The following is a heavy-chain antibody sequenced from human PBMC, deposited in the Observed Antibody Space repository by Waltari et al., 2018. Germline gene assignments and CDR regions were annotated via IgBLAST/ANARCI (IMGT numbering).Heavy chain of an antibody. CDR2: IYHSGST. CDR1: GGSISSGGYS. D-gene: IGHD3-3*01. J-gene: IGHJ4*02. V-gene: IGHV4-30-2*01. Sequence: QLQLQESGPGLVKPSQTLSLTCAVSGGSISSGGYSWSWIRQPPGKGLEWIGYIYHSGSTYYNPALKSRVTISVDRSKNQFSLKLSSVTAADTAVYYCARAYLGAPPYDFWSGYYFDYWGQGTLVTVSS. CDR3: ARAYLGAPPYDFWSGYYFDY.